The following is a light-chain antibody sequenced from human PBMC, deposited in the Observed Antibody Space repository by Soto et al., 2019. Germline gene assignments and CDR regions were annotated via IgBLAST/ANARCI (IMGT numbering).Light chain of an antibody. CDR1: SSNIGAGYD. Sequence: QSVLTQPPSLSGAPGQRVTISCTGSSSNIGAGYDVHWYQQLPGTAPKLLIYGNSNRPSGVPDRFSGSKSGTSASLAITGLQDEDEADYYCQSYDSSMSGYVFGTGTKVTVL. V-gene: IGLV1-40*01. J-gene: IGLJ1*01. CDR3: QSYDSSMSGYV. CDR2: GNS.